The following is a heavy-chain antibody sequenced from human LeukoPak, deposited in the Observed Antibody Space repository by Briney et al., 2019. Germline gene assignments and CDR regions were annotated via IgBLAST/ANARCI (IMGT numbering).Heavy chain of an antibody. J-gene: IGHJ4*02. Sequence: SETLSLTCAAYGGSFSGYYWSWIRQPPGKGLEWLGEINHSGSTNYNPSLKSRVTISVDTSKNQFSLKLSSVTAANTAVYYCARGRRTVTTWYFDYWGQGTLVTVSS. D-gene: IGHD4-17*01. V-gene: IGHV4-34*01. CDR2: INHSGST. CDR3: ARGRRTVTTWYFDY. CDR1: GGSFSGYY.